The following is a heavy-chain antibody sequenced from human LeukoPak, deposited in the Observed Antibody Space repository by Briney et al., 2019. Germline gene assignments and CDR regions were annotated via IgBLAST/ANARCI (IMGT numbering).Heavy chain of an antibody. CDR3: AREGPDSSGYYSDY. Sequence: PGGSLRLSCAASGFTFSSYWMHWVRQAPGKGLVWVSRINSDGSSTAYADSVKGRFTISRDNAKNTLYLHMNSLRDEDTAEYYCAREGPDSSGYYSDYWGQGTLVTVSS. J-gene: IGHJ4*02. CDR1: GFTFSSYW. V-gene: IGHV3-74*01. CDR2: INSDGSST. D-gene: IGHD3-22*01.